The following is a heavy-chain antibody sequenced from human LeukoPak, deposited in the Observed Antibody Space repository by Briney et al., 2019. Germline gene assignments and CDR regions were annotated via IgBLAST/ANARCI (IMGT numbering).Heavy chain of an antibody. CDR3: ARVPHFGDYGWFDP. Sequence: SETLSLTCTVSGGSISSSAYYWGWIRQPPGKGLEWIGSIYYSEGTYNNPSLKSRVTISVDTSKNQFSLKLSSVTAADTAVYYCARVPHFGDYGWFDPWGQGTLVTVSS. J-gene: IGHJ5*02. D-gene: IGHD4-17*01. CDR2: IYYSEGT. CDR1: GGSISSSAYY. V-gene: IGHV4-39*07.